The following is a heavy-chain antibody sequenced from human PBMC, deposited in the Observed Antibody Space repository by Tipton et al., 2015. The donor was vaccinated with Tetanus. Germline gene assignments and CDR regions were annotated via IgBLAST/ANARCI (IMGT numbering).Heavy chain of an antibody. D-gene: IGHD1-26*01. V-gene: IGHV4-31*02. Sequence: LRLSCTVSGGSISSGGYYWSWIRQHPGKGLEWIRDIYNSGSTYYNPFLKSWVTISVDTSKNQFSLKLNSVTAADTAVYFCARDQARGARGWNYFDYWGQGTQVTVSS. CDR2: IYNSGST. J-gene: IGHJ4*02. CDR3: ARDQARGARGWNYFDY. CDR1: GGSISSGGYY.